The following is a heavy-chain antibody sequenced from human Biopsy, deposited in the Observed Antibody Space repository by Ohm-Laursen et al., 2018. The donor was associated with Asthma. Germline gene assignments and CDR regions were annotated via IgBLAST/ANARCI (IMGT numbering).Heavy chain of an antibody. J-gene: IGHJ5*02. CDR3: ARGQKSPGDRWFDP. CDR1: GYTFIGYP. D-gene: IGHD7-27*01. Sequence: PSVKVSCKTSGYTFIGYPIHCVRQAPGQGLEWMGRITPNSGGTNYAQKFQGRVTMTSDTSISTAYMELSRLRSDDTALYYCARGQKSPGDRWFDPWGQGTLVTVSS. V-gene: IGHV1-2*06. CDR2: ITPNSGGT.